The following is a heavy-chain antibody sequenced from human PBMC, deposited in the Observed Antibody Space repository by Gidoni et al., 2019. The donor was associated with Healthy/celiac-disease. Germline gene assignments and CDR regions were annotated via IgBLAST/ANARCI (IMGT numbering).Heavy chain of an antibody. V-gene: IGHV4-4*02. J-gene: IGHJ4*02. CDR2: IYHRGST. CDR3: ARDSLLDYLEQQLVRVLDY. D-gene: IGHD6-13*01. Sequence: QVQLQQSGPGLVKPSGTLSLTCSVSGASISSSNLWRWVRQPPGKGLEWIGEIYHRGSTNDNPSLKSRVTISVDKSKNQFSLKLSYVTAADTAVYYCARDSLLDYLEQQLVRVLDYWGQGTLVTVSS. CDR1: GASISSSNL.